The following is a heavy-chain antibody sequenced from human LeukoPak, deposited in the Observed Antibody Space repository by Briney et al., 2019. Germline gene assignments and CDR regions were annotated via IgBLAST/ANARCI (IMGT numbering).Heavy chain of an antibody. V-gene: IGHV3-23*01. CDR2: ISGSGGST. J-gene: IGHJ4*02. CDR1: GFTFSIFA. D-gene: IGHD6-19*01. Sequence: PGGSLRLSCAASGFTFSIFAMSWVRQAPGKGLEWVSTISGSGGSTYYADSVRGRFTISRDNSKNTLYLQMNSMRAEDTAIYYCAKGTAVADCWGQGTLVTVSS. CDR3: AKGTAVADC.